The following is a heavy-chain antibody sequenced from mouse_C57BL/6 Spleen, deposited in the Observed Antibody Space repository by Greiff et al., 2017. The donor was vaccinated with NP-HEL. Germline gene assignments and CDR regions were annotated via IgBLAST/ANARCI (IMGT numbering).Heavy chain of an antibody. J-gene: IGHJ3*01. CDR1: EYEFPSHD. Sequence: EVQGVESGGGLVQPGESLKLSCESNEYEFPSHDMSWVRQTPEKRLELVAAINRDGGSTYYPDTMESRFIISRDNTQKALYLQMGNLRSEDTALYYCARHAPEAWFAYWGQGTLVTVSA. CDR2: INRDGGST. CDR3: ARHAPEAWFAY. V-gene: IGHV5-2*01.